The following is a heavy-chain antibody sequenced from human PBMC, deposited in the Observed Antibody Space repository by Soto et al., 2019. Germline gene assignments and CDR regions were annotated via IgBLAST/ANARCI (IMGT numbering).Heavy chain of an antibody. Sequence: QVQLVESGGGVVQPGRSLRLSCAASGFTFSSYGMHWVRQAPGKGLEWVAVISYDGSNKYYADSVKGRFTISRDNSKNTLYLQMNSRRAEDTAVYYCAKVPHKAPIATIRPRWFDPWGQGTLVTVSS. V-gene: IGHV3-30*18. CDR2: ISYDGSNK. D-gene: IGHD2-21*01. CDR3: AKVPHKAPIATIRPRWFDP. CDR1: GFTFSSYG. J-gene: IGHJ5*02.